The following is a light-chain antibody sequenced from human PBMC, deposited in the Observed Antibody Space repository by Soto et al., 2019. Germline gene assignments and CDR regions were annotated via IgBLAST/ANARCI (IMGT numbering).Light chain of an antibody. CDR1: QSVSSSS. CDR3: QQYGSSPLT. J-gene: IGKJ4*01. Sequence: EIVLTQSPATLSLSPGERATLSCGASQSVSSSSLAWYQQKPGLAPRLLIYDASSRATGIPDRFSGSGSGTDFTLTISRLEPEDFAEYYCQQYGSSPLTFGGGTKVEIK. CDR2: DAS. V-gene: IGKV3D-20*01.